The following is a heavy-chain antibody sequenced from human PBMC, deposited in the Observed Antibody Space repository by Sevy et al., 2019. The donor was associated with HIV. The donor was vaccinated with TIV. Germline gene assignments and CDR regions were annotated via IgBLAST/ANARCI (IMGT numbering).Heavy chain of an antibody. CDR3: VRGLQTHCDRTACPLDH. J-gene: IGHJ5*02. Sequence: GGSLRLSCAGYGFSFSGSDMHWVRQPTGKGLEWISSIGTLGDTFYADSVKGRFTISRDNAKSSLYLETSSLIAGDTALYYCVRGLQTHCDRTACPLDHWGQGTLVTVSS. V-gene: IGHV3-13*01. CDR1: GFSFSGSD. CDR2: IGTLGDT. D-gene: IGHD2-21*01.